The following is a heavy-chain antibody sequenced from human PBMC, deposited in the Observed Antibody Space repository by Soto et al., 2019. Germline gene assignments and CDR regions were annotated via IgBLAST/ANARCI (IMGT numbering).Heavy chain of an antibody. D-gene: IGHD3-10*01. Sequence: EVQLVESGGGLVQPGGSLRLSCAVSGFTFSTYWMTWVRQAPGKGLEWVANIKEDGSEKHYVDSVKGRFTISRDNAKNSLYLQMNSLSAEDTAVYFCEKGGSENDYWSQGTLVTASS. CDR3: EKGGSENDY. J-gene: IGHJ4*02. CDR2: IKEDGSEK. CDR1: GFTFSTYW. V-gene: IGHV3-7*01.